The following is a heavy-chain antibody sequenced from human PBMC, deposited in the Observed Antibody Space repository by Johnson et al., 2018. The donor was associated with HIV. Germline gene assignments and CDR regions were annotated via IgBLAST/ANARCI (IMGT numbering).Heavy chain of an antibody. Sequence: VESGGGVVQPGKSLRLSCAASGFTFSSYAMHWVRQAPGKGLEWVAVISYDGSNKYYADSVKGRFTISRDNSKNTHYLQMNSLRTEDTAAYYCARDRVWFGELYAFDIWGQGTMVTVSS. J-gene: IGHJ3*02. CDR2: ISYDGSNK. CDR1: GFTFSSYA. D-gene: IGHD3-10*01. V-gene: IGHV3-30-3*01. CDR3: ARDRVWFGELYAFDI.